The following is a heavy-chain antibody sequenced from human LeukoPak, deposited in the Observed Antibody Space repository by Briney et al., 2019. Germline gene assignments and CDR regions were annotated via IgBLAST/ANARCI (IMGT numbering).Heavy chain of an antibody. D-gene: IGHD2-15*01. CDR3: ATSHDSAGKP. J-gene: IGHJ5*01. V-gene: IGHV3-7*01. CDR2: IIGDGSAK. Sequence: GGSLRLSCAASGFTFSSYWMSWVRQAPGKGLEWVANIIGDGSAKYYVDSVKGRFTISRDNAKNSLYLQMSSLRVEDTAVYYCATSHDSAGKPWGQGTLVTVSS. CDR1: GFTFSSYW.